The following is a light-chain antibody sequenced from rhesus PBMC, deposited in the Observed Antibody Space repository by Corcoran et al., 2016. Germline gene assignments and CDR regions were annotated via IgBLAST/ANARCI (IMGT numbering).Light chain of an antibody. Sequence: DIVMTQTPLSLPVTPGEPASISCRSSQSLLDSDDGYTLLDWYLPKPGQSPQLLIYDVSSRASGIPDRVRGRGSDTDFTLKISRVEREDVGVYSCMQMLEFPLTFGGGTKVEI. J-gene: IGKJ4*01. CDR2: DVS. V-gene: IGKV2-104*02. CDR3: MQMLEFPLT. CDR1: QSLLDSDDGYTL.